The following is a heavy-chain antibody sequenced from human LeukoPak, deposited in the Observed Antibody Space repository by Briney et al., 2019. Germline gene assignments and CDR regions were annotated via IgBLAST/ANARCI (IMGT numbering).Heavy chain of an antibody. V-gene: IGHV3-7*01. CDR3: AREPFYDFWSGYYTGCS. D-gene: IGHD3-3*01. J-gene: IGHJ5*02. CDR1: GFTFSNYW. Sequence: PGGSLRLSCAASGFTFSNYWMSWVRQASGKGLEWVANIKQDGSEKYYVDSVKGRFTISRDNAKSSLYLQMNSLRAEDTAVYYCAREPFYDFWSGYYTGCSWGQGTLVTVSS. CDR2: IKQDGSEK.